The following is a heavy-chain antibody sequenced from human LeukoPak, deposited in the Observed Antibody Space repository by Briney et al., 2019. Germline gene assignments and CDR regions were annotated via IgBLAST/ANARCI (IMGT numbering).Heavy chain of an antibody. CDR3: ARCAQVGSTSCSFDY. J-gene: IGHJ4*02. D-gene: IGHD2-2*01. V-gene: IGHV3-23*01. CDR1: GFTFSSTV. CDR2: ISGSGVST. Sequence: GGSLRLSCAASGFTFSSTVMSWVRQAPGKGLEWVSAISGSGVSTYYADSVKGRFTISRDNSKNTLYLQMNSLRAEDTAVYYCARCAQVGSTSCSFDYWGQGTLVTVSS.